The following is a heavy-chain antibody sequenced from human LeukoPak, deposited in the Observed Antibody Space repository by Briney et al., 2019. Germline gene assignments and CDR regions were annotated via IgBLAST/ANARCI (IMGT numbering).Heavy chain of an antibody. CDR3: AELGITMIGGV. CDR1: GFTFSGYS. CDR2: ISSSGSTI. Sequence: GGSLRLSCAASGFTFSGYSMNWVRQAPGKGLERVSFISSSGSTIYYADSVKGRFTISRDNAKNSLYLQMNSLRAEDTAVYYCAELGITMIGGVWGKGTTVTISS. J-gene: IGHJ6*04. D-gene: IGHD3-10*02. V-gene: IGHV3-48*04.